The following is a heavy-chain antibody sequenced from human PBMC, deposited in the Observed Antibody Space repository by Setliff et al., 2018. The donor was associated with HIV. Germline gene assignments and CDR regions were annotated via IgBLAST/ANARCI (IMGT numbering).Heavy chain of an antibody. V-gene: IGHV3-74*01. CDR3: AKELAASGLGYFDS. J-gene: IGHJ4*02. CDR1: GFTFSNHW. Sequence: GGSLRLSCVGSGFTFSNHWMQWVRQAPGKGLVWVSRINYHGSDISYADSVKGRFTISRDNSKNTVYLQMNSLRAEDTAEYYCAKELAASGLGYFDSWGRGILVTVSS. D-gene: IGHD3-22*01. CDR2: INYHGSDI.